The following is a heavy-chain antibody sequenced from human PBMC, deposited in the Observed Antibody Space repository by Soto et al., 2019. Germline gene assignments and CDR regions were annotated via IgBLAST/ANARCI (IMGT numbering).Heavy chain of an antibody. J-gene: IGHJ4*02. Sequence: PGGTLRLSCAASGFTFSSYSMNWVRQAPGKGLEWVSSISSSSSYMYYADSVKGRFTISRDNAKNSLYLQMNSLRAEDTAVYYCARDRVAVAVPDYWGQGTLVTVSS. V-gene: IGHV3-21*01. CDR1: GFTFSSYS. D-gene: IGHD6-19*01. CDR3: ARDRVAVAVPDY. CDR2: ISSSSSYM.